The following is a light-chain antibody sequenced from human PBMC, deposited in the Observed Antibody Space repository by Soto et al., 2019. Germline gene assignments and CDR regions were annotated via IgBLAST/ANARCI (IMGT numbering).Light chain of an antibody. J-gene: IGKJ4*01. CDR1: QDISNY. CDR3: QQSYSTLT. Sequence: DIQMTQSPSSLSASVGDRVTITCQASQDISNYLNWYQQKPGKAPKLVIYDASNLEAGVPSRFSGSGSGTDFTLTISSLQPEDFATYYCQQSYSTLTFGGGTKVDIK. CDR2: DAS. V-gene: IGKV1-39*01.